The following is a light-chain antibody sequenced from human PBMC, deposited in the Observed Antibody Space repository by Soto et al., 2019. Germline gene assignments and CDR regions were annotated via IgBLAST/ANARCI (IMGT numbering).Light chain of an antibody. J-gene: IGLJ1*01. CDR3: RSYPTRSTPYV. CDR1: SSDVCGYNY. Sequence: QSVRTELSAVSGSRGQSITISCTGTSSDVCGYNYVSWYQRHPVKAPKLMSYDVTNRPSWVSDRFSGSKSGKTASLTISGLQADEQAASYCRSYPTRSTPYVFGTATKLPV. CDR2: DVT. V-gene: IGLV2-14*01.